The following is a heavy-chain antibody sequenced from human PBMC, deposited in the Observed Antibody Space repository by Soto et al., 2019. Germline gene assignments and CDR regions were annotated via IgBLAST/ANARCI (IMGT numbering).Heavy chain of an antibody. CDR2: IYSGGST. Sequence: EVQLVESGGGLVQPGGSLRLSCAASGFTVSSNYMSWVGQAPGKGLEWVSVIYSGGSTYYADSVKGRFTISRDNSKNTLYLQMNSLRAEDTAVYYCAREELRYFDWLGWFDPWGQGTLVTVSS. J-gene: IGHJ5*02. V-gene: IGHV3-66*01. D-gene: IGHD3-9*01. CDR1: GFTVSSNY. CDR3: AREELRYFDWLGWFDP.